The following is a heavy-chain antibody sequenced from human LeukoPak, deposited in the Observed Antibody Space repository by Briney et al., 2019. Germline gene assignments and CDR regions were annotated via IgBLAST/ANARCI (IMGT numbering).Heavy chain of an antibody. CDR3: ARSRIAAAGTPYYYGMDV. V-gene: IGHV1-69*01. J-gene: IGHJ6*04. Sequence: SVKVSCKASGGTFSSYAISWVRQAPGQGLEWMGGIIPIFGTANYAQKFQGRVTITADESTSTAYMELSSLRSGDTAVYYCARSRIAAAGTPYYYGMDVWGKGTTVTVSS. CDR1: GGTFSSYA. D-gene: IGHD6-13*01. CDR2: IIPIFGTA.